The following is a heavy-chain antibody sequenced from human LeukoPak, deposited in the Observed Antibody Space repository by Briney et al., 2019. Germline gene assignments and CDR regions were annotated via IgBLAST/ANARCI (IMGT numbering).Heavy chain of an antibody. V-gene: IGHV4-34*01. J-gene: IGHJ4*02. CDR3: ARGVVASKLQYYFDY. Sequence: GSLRLSCAASGFTFRSYGMSWVRQPPGKGLEWIGEINHSGSTNYNPSLKSRVTISVDTSKNQFSLKPSSVTAADTAVYYCARGVVASKLQYYFDYWGQGTLVTVSS. D-gene: IGHD2-15*01. CDR2: INHSGST. CDR1: GFTFRSYG.